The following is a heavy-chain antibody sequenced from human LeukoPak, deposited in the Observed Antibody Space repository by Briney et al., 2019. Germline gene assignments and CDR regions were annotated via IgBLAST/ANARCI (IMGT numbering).Heavy chain of an antibody. J-gene: IGHJ4*02. CDR3: AKGTNIAAGIFDC. Sequence: GGSLRLSCSASGLTFSSYGMHWVRQAPGKGLEYVSGISNKGGSTYYADSVKGRFTISGDNSKNTLHLQMSSLRADDTAVYYCAKGTNIAAGIFDCWGQGTLVTVSS. CDR1: GLTFSSYG. V-gene: IGHV3-64D*09. CDR2: ISNKGGST. D-gene: IGHD6-13*01.